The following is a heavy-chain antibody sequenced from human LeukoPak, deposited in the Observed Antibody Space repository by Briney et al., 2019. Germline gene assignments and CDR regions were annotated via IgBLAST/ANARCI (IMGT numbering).Heavy chain of an antibody. CDR2: ISSSSSTI. J-gene: IGHJ3*02. V-gene: IGHV3-48*01. CDR1: GFTFSSYS. Sequence: PGGSLRLSCAASGFTFSSYSMNWVRQAPGKGLEWVSYISSSSSTIYYADSVKGRFTISRDNAKNSLYLQMNSLRAEDTAVYYCARDRRGYSWAFDIWGQGTMVTVSS. CDR3: ARDRRGYSWAFDI. D-gene: IGHD2-15*01.